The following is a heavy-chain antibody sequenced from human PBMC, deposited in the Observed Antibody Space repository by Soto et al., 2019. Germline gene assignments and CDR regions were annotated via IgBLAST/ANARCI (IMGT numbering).Heavy chain of an antibody. CDR3: ARDAGYSSSPYGMDV. J-gene: IGHJ6*02. CDR2: TRNKANSYTT. CDR1: GFTFSAHY. Sequence: EVQLVESGGGLVQPGGSLSLSCAASGFTFSAHYMDWVRQAPGTGLEWVGRTRNKANSYTTEYAASVKGRYTISRDDSKNSLYLQMNSLKTEDTAVYYCARDAGYSSSPYGMDVWGQGTTVTVSS. V-gene: IGHV3-72*01. D-gene: IGHD6-13*01.